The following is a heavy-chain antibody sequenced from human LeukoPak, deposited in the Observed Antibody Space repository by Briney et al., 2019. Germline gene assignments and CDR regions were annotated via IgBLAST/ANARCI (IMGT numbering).Heavy chain of an antibody. V-gene: IGHV3-7*01. Sequence: PGGSLRLSCAASGFTFSSDWMTWVRQSPGKGMEWVANINQDGSEGYYADSVKGRFTISRDNAKNSLYLQMNKLRAEDTAVYYCSRSLDYWGQGALVTVSS. CDR3: SRSLDY. J-gene: IGHJ4*02. CDR1: GFTFSSDW. CDR2: INQDGSEG.